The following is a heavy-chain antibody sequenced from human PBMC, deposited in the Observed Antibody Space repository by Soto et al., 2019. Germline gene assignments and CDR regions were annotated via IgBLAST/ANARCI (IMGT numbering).Heavy chain of an antibody. J-gene: IGHJ6*03. Sequence: QVQLQESGPGPVKPSETLSLTCTVSGGSISPYYWSWIRQPPGKGLEWIGYVYYSGNTNYNPSLESRVTISVDTSRNRFSLNLTSATAADTAVYYCARKGAAASYAHYYMDVWGRGTAVTVSS. CDR1: GGSISPYY. CDR3: ARKGAAASYAHYYMDV. CDR2: VYYSGNT. D-gene: IGHD6-13*01. V-gene: IGHV4-59*01.